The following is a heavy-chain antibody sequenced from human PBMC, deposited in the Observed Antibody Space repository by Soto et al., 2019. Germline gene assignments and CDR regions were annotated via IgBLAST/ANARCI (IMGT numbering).Heavy chain of an antibody. D-gene: IGHD2-15*01. Sequence: SETLSLTCAVYGGSFSGYYWSWIRQPPGKGLEWIGEINHSGSTNYDPSLKSRVTISVDTSKNQFSLKLSSVTAADTAVYYCARDPPKYCSGGSCYRGFRDYWGQGTLVTVSS. CDR2: INHSGST. J-gene: IGHJ4*02. CDR3: ARDPPKYCSGGSCYRGFRDY. V-gene: IGHV4-34*01. CDR1: GGSFSGYY.